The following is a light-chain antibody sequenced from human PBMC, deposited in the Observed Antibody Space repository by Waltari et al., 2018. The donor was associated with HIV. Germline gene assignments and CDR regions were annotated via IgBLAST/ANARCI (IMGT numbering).Light chain of an antibody. V-gene: IGLV1-40*01. Sequence: QSVLTQPPSVSGAPGQRVTISCTGSRSNIGAGFHVHWYQQLPGAAPKLVIYANNNRPSVVPDRFSGSKSGTSASLAITGLQAEDEADYYCQSYDNSLSGQVFGTGTKVTVL. CDR3: QSYDNSLSGQV. CDR1: RSNIGAGFH. CDR2: ANN. J-gene: IGLJ1*01.